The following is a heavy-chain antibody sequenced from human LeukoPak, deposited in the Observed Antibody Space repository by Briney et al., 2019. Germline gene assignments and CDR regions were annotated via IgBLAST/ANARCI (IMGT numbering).Heavy chain of an antibody. Sequence: GGSLRLSCAASGFTFDDYAMHWVRQAPGKGLEWVSGISWNSGSIGYADSVKGRFTISRDNAKNSLYLQMNSLRAEDTALYYCAQDIPYDSSGYQDYWGQGPLVTVSS. CDR2: ISWNSGSI. J-gene: IGHJ4*02. D-gene: IGHD3-22*01. CDR3: AQDIPYDSSGYQDY. CDR1: GFTFDDYA. V-gene: IGHV3-9*01.